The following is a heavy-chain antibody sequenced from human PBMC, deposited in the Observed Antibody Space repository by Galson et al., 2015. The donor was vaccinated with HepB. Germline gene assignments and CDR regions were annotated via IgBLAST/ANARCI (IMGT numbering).Heavy chain of an antibody. Sequence: SETLSLTCTVSGDSISSTTYFWGWVRQPPGKGPEWIGSSLSYSGTTHYNPSLKSRVTMSVDTSKNQISLKLKSVTHADTAVYYCASLPLVCTVISCLGFDHWGLGTLVTVSS. CDR2: SLSYSGTT. CDR1: GDSISSTTYF. D-gene: IGHD2-8*02. J-gene: IGHJ4*02. CDR3: ASLPLVCTVISCLGFDH. V-gene: IGHV4-39*01.